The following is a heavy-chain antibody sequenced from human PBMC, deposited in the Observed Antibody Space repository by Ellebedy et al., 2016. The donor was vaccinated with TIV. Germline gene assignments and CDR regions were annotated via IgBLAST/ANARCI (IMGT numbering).Heavy chain of an antibody. J-gene: IGHJ4*02. Sequence: GESLKISCAASGFTFSNYWMSWVRQAPGKGLEWVANIKQDVSETYYVDSVKGRFTISRDNAKNSLYLQMNSRRADDTAVYYCARSPYTGYSDLGFDYWGQGSLVTVSS. CDR1: GFTFSNYW. D-gene: IGHD2-2*02. CDR3: ARSPYTGYSDLGFDY. V-gene: IGHV3-7*01. CDR2: IKQDVSET.